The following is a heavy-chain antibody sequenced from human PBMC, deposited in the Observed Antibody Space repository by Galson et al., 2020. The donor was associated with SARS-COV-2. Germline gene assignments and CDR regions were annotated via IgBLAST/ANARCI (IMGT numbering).Heavy chain of an antibody. CDR2: ISSSSSTI. J-gene: IGHJ4*02. CDR3: ARGVPFGEFYFDY. Sequence: GGSLTLSWSASGFTFSCYSMNWVRQAPGKGLEWVSYISSSSSTIYYEDSVKGRFTISRDNAKNSLYLQMNSLRAEDTAVYYCARGVPFGEFYFDYWGQGTLVTVSS. CDR1: GFTFSCYS. D-gene: IGHD3-10*01. V-gene: IGHV3-48*01.